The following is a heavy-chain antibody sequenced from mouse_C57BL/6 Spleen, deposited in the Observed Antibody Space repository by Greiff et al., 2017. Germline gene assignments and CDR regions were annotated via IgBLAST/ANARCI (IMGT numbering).Heavy chain of an antibody. CDR1: GYTFTDYE. CDR2: IDPETGGT. V-gene: IGHV1-15*01. CDR3: TRRREIYYYGSSFDY. D-gene: IGHD1-1*01. J-gene: IGHJ2*01. Sequence: QVQLQQSGAELVRPGASVTLSCKASGYTFTDYEMHWVKQTPVHGLEWIGAIDPETGGTAYNQKFKGKAILTADKSSSTAYMGLRSLTSEDSAVYYCTRRREIYYYGSSFDYWGQGTTLTVSS.